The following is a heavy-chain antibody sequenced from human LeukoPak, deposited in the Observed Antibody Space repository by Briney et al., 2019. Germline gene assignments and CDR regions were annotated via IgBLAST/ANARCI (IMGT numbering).Heavy chain of an antibody. CDR2: INPSGGST. V-gene: IGHV1-46*01. D-gene: IGHD5-12*01. CDR3: ARGRTSAGGYSGHDWGDWFDP. Sequence: ASVKVSCKASGYTFTRYYMYWVRQAPGQGLEWMGIINPSGGSTNYAQKFQGRVTITRNTSISTAYMDLSSLRSEDSAVYYCARGRTSAGGYSGHDWGDWFDPWGQGTLVTVPS. J-gene: IGHJ5*02. CDR1: GYTFTRYY.